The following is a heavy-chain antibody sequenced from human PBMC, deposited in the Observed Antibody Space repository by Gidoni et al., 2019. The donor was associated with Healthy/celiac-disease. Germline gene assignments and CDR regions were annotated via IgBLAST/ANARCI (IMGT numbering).Heavy chain of an antibody. CDR1: GFTFSSYG. Sequence: QVQLVESGGGVVQPGRSLRLSCAASGFTFSSYGMHWVRQAPGKGLEWVAVISYDGSNKYYADSVKGRFTLSRDNSKNTLYLQMNSLRAEDTAVYYCAKNIVGATKGNWFDPWGQGTLVTVSS. CDR2: ISYDGSNK. V-gene: IGHV3-30*18. CDR3: AKNIVGATKGNWFDP. J-gene: IGHJ5*02. D-gene: IGHD1-26*01.